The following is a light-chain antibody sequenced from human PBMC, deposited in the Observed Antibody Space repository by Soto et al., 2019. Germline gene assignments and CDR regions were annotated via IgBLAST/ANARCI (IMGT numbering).Light chain of an antibody. CDR3: QERSNVVT. J-gene: IGKJ4*01. CDR1: QSINTY. V-gene: IGKV3-11*01. Sequence: EIVLTQSPATLSLSPGERATLSCRASQSINTYLAWYQQKPGQTPRLLIYDAFHRAPGIPARFSGSGSGTGFTLSITTLEYEDFAVYYCQERSNVVTFGGGTKVEI. CDR2: DAF.